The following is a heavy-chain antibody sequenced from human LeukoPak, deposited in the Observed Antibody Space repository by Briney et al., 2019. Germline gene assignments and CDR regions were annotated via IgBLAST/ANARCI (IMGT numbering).Heavy chain of an antibody. V-gene: IGHV5-51*01. CDR1: GYSFTSYW. J-gene: IGHJ4*02. CDR2: IYPGDSDN. Sequence: GESLKISCKGSGYSFTSYWIGWVRQMPGKGLEWMWIIYPGDSDNRYSPSFQGQVTISADKSISTAYLQWSSLKASDTAMYYCARQNGAVAGPFDYWGQGTLVTVSS. D-gene: IGHD6-19*01. CDR3: ARQNGAVAGPFDY.